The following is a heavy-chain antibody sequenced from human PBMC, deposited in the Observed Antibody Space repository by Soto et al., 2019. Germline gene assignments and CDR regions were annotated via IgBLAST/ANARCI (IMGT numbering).Heavy chain of an antibody. J-gene: IGHJ5*02. CDR1: GGSLSSSKW. CDR2: IYHSGST. D-gene: IGHD7-27*01. V-gene: IGHV4-4*02. Sequence: KPXXTLSLPCAVSGGSLSSSKWGSWVLQPPVKWLELIGEIYHSGSTNYNPSLKSRVTISVDKSKNQFSLKLSSVTAADTALYYCATDRAWGLTSRKRDSGFDPWGQGTLGTVSS. CDR3: ATDRAWGLTSRKRDSGFDP.